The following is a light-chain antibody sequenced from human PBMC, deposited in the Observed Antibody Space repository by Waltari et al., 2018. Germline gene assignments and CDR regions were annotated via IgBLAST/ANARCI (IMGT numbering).Light chain of an antibody. CDR3: LLSYTGFGAV. J-gene: IGLJ7*01. CDR2: DTT. Sequence: QALVTQEPSLTVSPGGTATPTCGSSTGTVTSGHHPYWFQQNPGQAPRPLIYDTTDKHSWKPARFSGSLLGGKAALTLSGAQPEDEAEYYCLLSYTGFGAVFGGGTQRTVL. V-gene: IGLV7-46*01. CDR1: TGTVTSGHH.